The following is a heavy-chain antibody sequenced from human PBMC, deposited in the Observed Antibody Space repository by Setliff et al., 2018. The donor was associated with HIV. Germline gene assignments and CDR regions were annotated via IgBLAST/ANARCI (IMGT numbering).Heavy chain of an antibody. J-gene: IGHJ4*02. CDR3: ARQLSNSLES. CDR1: GYIIVGYK. CDR2: ISPNNGDT. V-gene: IGHV1-2*02. Sequence: ASVMVSCKATGYIIVGYKMNWVRQAPGQGLEWMGWISPNNGDTNIPQTFQGRVTTTRDTSINTAYMEFSSLRSDDTAVYYCARQLSNSLESWGQGTLVTVSS. D-gene: IGHD1-1*01.